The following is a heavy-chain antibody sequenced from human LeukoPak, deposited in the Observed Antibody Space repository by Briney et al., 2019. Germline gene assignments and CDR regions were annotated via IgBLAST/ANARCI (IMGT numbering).Heavy chain of an antibody. CDR2: ISYDGSNK. CDR3: AESHDYGDYYFDY. V-gene: IGHV3-30-3*01. J-gene: IGHJ4*02. Sequence: GGSLRLSCVTSGFRFNDHWMTWVRQAPGKGLEWVAVISYDGSNKYYADSVKGRFTVSRDNSKNTLYLQMNSLRAEDTAVYYCAESHDYGDYYFDYWGQGTLVTVSS. D-gene: IGHD4-17*01. CDR1: GFRFNDHW.